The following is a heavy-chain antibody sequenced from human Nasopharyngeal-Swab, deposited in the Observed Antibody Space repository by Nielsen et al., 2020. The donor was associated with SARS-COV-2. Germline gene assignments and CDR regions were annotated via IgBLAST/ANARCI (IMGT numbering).Heavy chain of an antibody. V-gene: IGHV3-30*18. Sequence: GESLKISCAASGFTFSSYGMHWVRQAPGKGLEWVAVISYDGSSKYYADSVKGRFTISRDNSKNTLYLQMNSLRAEDTVVYYCAKEDLDYWGQGTLVTVSS. CDR1: GFTFSSYG. CDR3: AKEDLDY. CDR2: ISYDGSSK. J-gene: IGHJ4*02.